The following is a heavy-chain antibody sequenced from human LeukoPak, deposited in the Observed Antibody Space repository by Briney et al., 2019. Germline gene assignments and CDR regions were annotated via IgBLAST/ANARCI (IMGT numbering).Heavy chain of an antibody. CDR1: GGSISSRSYY. CDR3: ARGGVDIEDFDY. CDR2: IYYSGST. V-gene: IGHV4-39*07. D-gene: IGHD5-12*01. J-gene: IGHJ4*02. Sequence: SETLSLTCTVSGGSISSRSYYWGWIRQPPGKGLEWIGSIYYSGSTYYNPSLKSRVTISVDTSKNQFSLKLSSVTAADTAVYYCARGGVDIEDFDYWGQGTLVTVSS.